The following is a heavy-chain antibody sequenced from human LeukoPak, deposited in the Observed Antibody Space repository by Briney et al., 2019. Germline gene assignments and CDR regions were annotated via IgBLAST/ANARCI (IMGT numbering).Heavy chain of an antibody. CDR2: MNPNSGNT. CDR1: GGTFSSYA. CDR3: ARASSAEMDYYYYMDV. V-gene: IGHV1-8*02. J-gene: IGHJ6*03. Sequence: AASVKVSCKASGGTFSSYAISWVRQAPGQGLEWMGWMNPNSGNTGYAQKFQGRVTMTRNTSISTAYMELSSLRSEDTAVYYCARASSAEMDYYYYMDVWGKGTTVTVSS. D-gene: IGHD3-22*01.